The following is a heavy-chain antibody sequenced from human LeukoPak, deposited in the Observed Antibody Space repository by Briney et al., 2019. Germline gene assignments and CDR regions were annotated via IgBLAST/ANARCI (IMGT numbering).Heavy chain of an antibody. CDR1: GGSFSGYY. CDR3: ARGYSSIRAFDY. J-gene: IGHJ4*02. D-gene: IGHD6-13*01. CDR2: INHSGST. Sequence: PSETLSLTCAVYGGSFSGYYWSWIRQPPGKGLEWIGEINHSGSTNYNPSFKSRVTISVDTSKNQFSLKLSSVTAADAAAYYCARGYSSIRAFDYWGQGTLVTVSS. V-gene: IGHV4-34*01.